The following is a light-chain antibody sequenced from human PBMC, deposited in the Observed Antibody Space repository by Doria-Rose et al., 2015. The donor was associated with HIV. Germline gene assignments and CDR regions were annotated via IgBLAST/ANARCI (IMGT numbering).Light chain of an antibody. J-gene: IGKJ1*01. CDR3: HQYGTSWT. CDR1: QSFSSTY. V-gene: IGKV3-20*01. CDR2: DGS. Sequence: TQSPGTLSLSPGERATLSCRASQSFSSTYLAWYQQKPGQAPSLLIYDGSTRVTGIPDRFSASWSGTDFTLTINRLEPEDFALYYCHQYGTSWTFGQGTKVEI.